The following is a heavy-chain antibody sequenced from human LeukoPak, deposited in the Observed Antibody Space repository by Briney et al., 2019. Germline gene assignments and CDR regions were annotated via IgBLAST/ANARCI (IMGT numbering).Heavy chain of an antibody. D-gene: IGHD2-15*01. CDR1: GGSISSSTYY. J-gene: IGHJ3*02. CDR2: IYYSGST. Sequence: SETLSLTCTVSGGSISSSTYYWGWIRQPPGKGLEWIGYIYYSGSTNYNPSLKSRVTISVDTSKNQFSLKLSSVTAADTAVYYCARFREGDYGDIVAFDIWGQGTMVTVSS. CDR3: ARFREGDYGDIVAFDI. V-gene: IGHV4-61*05.